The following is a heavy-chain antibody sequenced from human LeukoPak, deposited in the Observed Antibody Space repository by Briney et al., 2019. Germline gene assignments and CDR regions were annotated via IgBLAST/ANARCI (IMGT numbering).Heavy chain of an antibody. D-gene: IGHD3-10*01. CDR3: ARHITMVRGVILNWFDP. V-gene: IGHV4-39*01. CDR1: GGSISSYY. CDR2: IYYSGST. J-gene: IGHJ5*02. Sequence: SETLSLTCTVSGGSISSYYWGWIRQPPGKGLEWIGSIYYSGSTYYNPSLKSRVTISVDTSKNQFSLKLSSVTAADTAVYYCARHITMVRGVILNWFDPWGQGTLVTVSS.